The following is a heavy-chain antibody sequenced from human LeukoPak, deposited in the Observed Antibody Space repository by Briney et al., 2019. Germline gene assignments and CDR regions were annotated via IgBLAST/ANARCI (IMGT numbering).Heavy chain of an antibody. CDR1: GFIFSNYG. J-gene: IGHJ5*02. D-gene: IGHD4-17*01. CDR3: ARRIDYGWFYP. Sequence: PGGSLGPSCAASGFIFSNYGMSWVRQAPGKGLEWVAHIKQDGSERFYMDSVKGRFTISRDNAKNSLHLQMNSLRAEDTGVFYCARRIDYGWFYPWGQGTLVTVSS. V-gene: IGHV3-7*01. CDR2: IKQDGSER.